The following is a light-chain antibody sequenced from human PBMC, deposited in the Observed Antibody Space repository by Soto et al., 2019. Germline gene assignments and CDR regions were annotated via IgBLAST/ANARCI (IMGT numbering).Light chain of an antibody. Sequence: DIPMTQSPSSLSASVGDRVTITCRAGQGIRNALGWYQQKPGTAPKRLIYAASRLQSGVPSRFSGSGSETEFTLTISSLQPEDFATYYCLQYNTYPWTFGQGTKVDI. CDR3: LQYNTYPWT. CDR1: QGIRNA. CDR2: AAS. V-gene: IGKV1-17*01. J-gene: IGKJ1*01.